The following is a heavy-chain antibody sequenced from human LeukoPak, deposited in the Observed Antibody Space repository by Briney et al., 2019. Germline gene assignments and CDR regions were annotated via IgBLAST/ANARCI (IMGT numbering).Heavy chain of an antibody. J-gene: IGHJ4*02. CDR1: GFTVSNTY. CDR2: IYSEGST. Sequence: GGSLRLSCAASGFTVSNTYMSWVRQAPGKGLEWVSAIYSEGSTYYLDSVRGRFTISRDSSNNTLYLQMNSLRAEDTAVYYCARLHRRQFTSFDYWGQGTLITVS. V-gene: IGHV3-53*01. CDR3: ARLHRRQFTSFDY. D-gene: IGHD4-11*01.